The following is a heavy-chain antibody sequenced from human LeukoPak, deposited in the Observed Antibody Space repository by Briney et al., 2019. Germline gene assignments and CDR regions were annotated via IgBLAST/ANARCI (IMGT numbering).Heavy chain of an antibody. D-gene: IGHD3-22*01. CDR2: VWFDGTNK. J-gene: IGHJ4*02. Sequence: PGGSLRLSCAESGFAFNSYGMHWVRQAPGKGLEGVAVVWFDGTNKYYADSVKGRFTISRDNSKNTLYLQMNSLRAEDTAVYYCAKIAGYYYDSSGYPFDYWGQGTLVTVSS. CDR3: AKIAGYYYDSSGYPFDY. CDR1: GFAFNSYG. V-gene: IGHV3-33*06.